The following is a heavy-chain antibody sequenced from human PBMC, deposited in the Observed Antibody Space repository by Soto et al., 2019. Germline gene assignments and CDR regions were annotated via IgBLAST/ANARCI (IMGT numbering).Heavy chain of an antibody. CDR3: GRAKSIFGIVTDVYDI. Sequence: QVQLVQSGAEVKMPGSSVKVSCMTSGGSFSGYIFTWVRQAPGQGLEWMGRIIPVHNITNYAESLQGRVTISADTSSSTTYMELSTLRSDDTAVYFCGRAKSIFGIVTDVYDIWGQGTMVIVSS. CDR2: IIPVHNIT. D-gene: IGHD3-3*01. J-gene: IGHJ3*02. CDR1: GGSFSGYI. V-gene: IGHV1-69*04.